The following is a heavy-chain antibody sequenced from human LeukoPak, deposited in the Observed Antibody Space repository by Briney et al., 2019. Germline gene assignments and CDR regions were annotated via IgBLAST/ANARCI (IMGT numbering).Heavy chain of an antibody. CDR2: ISWNGGSI. D-gene: IGHD6-13*01. J-gene: IGHJ4*02. V-gene: IGHV3-9*01. Sequence: PGGSLRLSCAASGFTFDDYAMHWVRRVPGKGLEWVSGISWNGGSIGYADSVKGRFTMSRDNAKNSLYLQMNSLRAEDTALYYCAKDTDGAAAGTTWGHWGQGTLVTVSS. CDR1: GFTFDDYA. CDR3: AKDTDGAAAGTTWGH.